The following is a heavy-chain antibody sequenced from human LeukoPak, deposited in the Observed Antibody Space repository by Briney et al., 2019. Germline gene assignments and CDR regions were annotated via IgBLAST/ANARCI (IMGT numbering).Heavy chain of an antibody. J-gene: IGHJ6*02. Sequence: GEYLKISCKGSRYSFTSYWIAWVRQMPGKCLEWMGSIYPGDYDTRYNPSFQGQVTISADKSISTAYLQWRSLKASDTAMYYCTRSAVYTRGFYYGMDVWGRGTTVTVSS. CDR2: IYPGDYDT. CDR1: RYSFTSYW. D-gene: IGHD5/OR15-5a*01. V-gene: IGHV5-51*01. CDR3: TRSAVYTRGFYYGMDV.